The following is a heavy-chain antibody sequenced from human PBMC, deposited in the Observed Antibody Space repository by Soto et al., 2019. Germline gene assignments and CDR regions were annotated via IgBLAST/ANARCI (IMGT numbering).Heavy chain of an antibody. CDR2: IYYSGST. V-gene: IGHV4-31*03. Sequence: LSLTCTVSGGSISSGGYYWSWIRQHPGKGLEWIGYIYYSGSTYYNPSLKSRVTISVDTSKNQFSLKLSSVTAADTAVYYCARGPKPGIAAAGTVNYYYGMDVWGQGTTVTVSS. D-gene: IGHD6-13*01. CDR1: GGSISSGGYY. J-gene: IGHJ6*02. CDR3: ARGPKPGIAAAGTVNYYYGMDV.